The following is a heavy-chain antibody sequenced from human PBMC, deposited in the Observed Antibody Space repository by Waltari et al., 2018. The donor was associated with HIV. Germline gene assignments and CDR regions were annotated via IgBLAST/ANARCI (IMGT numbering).Heavy chain of an antibody. D-gene: IGHD1-26*01. CDR3: ARIGTFPHNYAIDF. CDR1: GFPFTNFW. Sequence: EVQLMESGGGLVQSGGSLRHSCAASGFPFTNFWMSWVRQTPGKGLEWVAYIKDDGSEKYYMGSVKGRFTISRDNAKNSMFLQMNSLRAEDTAVYYCARIGTFPHNYAIDFWGQGTTVTVSS. J-gene: IGHJ6*02. CDR2: IKDDGSEK. V-gene: IGHV3-7*01.